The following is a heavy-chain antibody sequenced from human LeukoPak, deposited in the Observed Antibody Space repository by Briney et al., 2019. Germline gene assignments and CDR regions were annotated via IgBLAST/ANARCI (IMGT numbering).Heavy chain of an antibody. CDR2: IIPIFGTA. Sequence: SVTVSCKASGGTFSSYAISWVRQAPGQGLEWMGGIIPIFGTANYAQKFQGRVTITADESTSTAYMELSSLRSEDTAVYYCAREGYDILTGYYKPGAFDIWGQGTMVTVSS. D-gene: IGHD3-9*01. CDR1: GGTFSSYA. V-gene: IGHV1-69*13. J-gene: IGHJ3*02. CDR3: AREGYDILTGYYKPGAFDI.